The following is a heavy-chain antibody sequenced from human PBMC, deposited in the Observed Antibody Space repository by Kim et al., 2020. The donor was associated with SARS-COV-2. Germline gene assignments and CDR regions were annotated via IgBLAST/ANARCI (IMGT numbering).Heavy chain of an antibody. D-gene: IGHD3-16*01. Sequence: GGSLRLSCAASGFTFSSYAMSWVRQAPGKGLEWVSAISGSGYNTYYADSVKGRFTISRDNSKNTLYLQMNSLRAEDTAVYYCANTLYDYVWGSPTQYYFDYCGQGTLVTVSS. CDR1: GFTFSSYA. V-gene: IGHV3-23*01. J-gene: IGHJ4*02. CDR3: ANTLYDYVWGSPTQYYFDY. CDR2: ISGSGYNT.